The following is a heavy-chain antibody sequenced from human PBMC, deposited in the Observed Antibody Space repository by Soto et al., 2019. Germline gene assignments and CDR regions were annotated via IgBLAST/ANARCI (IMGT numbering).Heavy chain of an antibody. Sequence: EVQLVESGGGLVQPGGCLRLSCAASGFTFRRYWMHWVRQAPGKGLVWVSRINSDGSSTSYADSVKGRFTISRDNAKNTMYMQMNSLRADDTAAYYRARDEDPGTAMVTPWGQGTLVTASS. CDR2: INSDGSST. J-gene: IGHJ5*02. CDR3: ARDEDPGTAMVTP. D-gene: IGHD5-18*01. CDR1: GFTFRRYW. V-gene: IGHV3-74*01.